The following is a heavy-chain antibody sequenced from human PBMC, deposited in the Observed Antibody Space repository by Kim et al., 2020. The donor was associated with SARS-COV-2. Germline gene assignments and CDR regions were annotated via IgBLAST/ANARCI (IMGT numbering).Heavy chain of an antibody. CDR2: IYYSGST. V-gene: IGHV4-31*03. J-gene: IGHJ6*01. D-gene: IGHD1-26*01. CDR1: GGSISSGGYY. Sequence: SETLSLTCTVSGGSISSGGYYWSWIRQHPGKGLEWIGYIYYSGSTYYNPSLKSRVTISVDTSKNQFSLKLSSVTAADTAGYYCASFHQGPIGLPPGALLQEHLWG. CDR3: ASFHQGPIGLPPGALLQEHL.